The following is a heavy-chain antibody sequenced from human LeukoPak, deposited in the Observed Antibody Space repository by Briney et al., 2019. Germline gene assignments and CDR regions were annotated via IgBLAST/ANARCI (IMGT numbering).Heavy chain of an antibody. CDR3: ARDVSFVGGSSIFDY. CDR2: ISAHNGNT. Sequence: ASVKVSCKASGYTFTSYGISWVRQAPGQGLEWMGWISAHNGNTNYAQKLQGRVTMTTDTSTSTAYMELRSLRSDDTAVYYCARDVSFVGGSSIFDYWGQGTLVTVSS. CDR1: GYTFTSYG. V-gene: IGHV1-18*01. J-gene: IGHJ4*02. D-gene: IGHD1-26*01.